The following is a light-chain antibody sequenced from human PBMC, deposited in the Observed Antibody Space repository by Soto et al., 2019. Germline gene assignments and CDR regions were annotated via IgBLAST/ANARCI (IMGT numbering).Light chain of an antibody. J-gene: IGKJ1*01. CDR2: DIS. V-gene: IGKV3-20*01. Sequence: EIVMTQSPGTLSVSPGERATLFCRASQSVRSSLAWYQQKPGQAPRLFIYDISTRATGIPTRFSGSGSGTDFTLSISRLEPEDFAVYYCQQYGSSPQTFGQGTKVDIK. CDR3: QQYGSSPQT. CDR1: QSVRSS.